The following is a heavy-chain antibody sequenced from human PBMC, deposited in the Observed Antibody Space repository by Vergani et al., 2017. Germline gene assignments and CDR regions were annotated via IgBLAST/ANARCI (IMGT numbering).Heavy chain of an antibody. CDR3: ARYRSSWSGNYYYYMDV. J-gene: IGHJ6*03. Sequence: EVQLVETGGGLIQPGGSLRLSCAASGFTVSSNYMSWVRQAPGKGLEWVSVIYSGGSTYYADSVKGRFTISRDNSKNTLYLQMNSLRAEDTAVYYCARYRSSWSGNYYYYMDVWGKGTTVTVAS. CDR1: GFTVSSNY. V-gene: IGHV3-53*02. CDR2: IYSGGST. D-gene: IGHD6-13*01.